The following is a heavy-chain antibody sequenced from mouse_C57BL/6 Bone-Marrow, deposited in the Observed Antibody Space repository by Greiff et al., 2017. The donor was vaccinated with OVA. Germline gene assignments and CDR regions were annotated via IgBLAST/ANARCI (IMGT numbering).Heavy chain of an antibody. V-gene: IGHV1-85*01. Sequence: QVQLKQSGAELARPGASVKLSCKASGYTFTSYDINWVKQRPGQGLEWIGWIYPRDGSTKYNEKFKGKATLTVDTSSSTAYMELHSLTSEDSAVYFCARRDNRDDYWGQGTTLTVSS. CDR3: ARRDNRDDY. CDR1: GYTFTSYD. D-gene: IGHD4-1*01. J-gene: IGHJ2*01. CDR2: IYPRDGST.